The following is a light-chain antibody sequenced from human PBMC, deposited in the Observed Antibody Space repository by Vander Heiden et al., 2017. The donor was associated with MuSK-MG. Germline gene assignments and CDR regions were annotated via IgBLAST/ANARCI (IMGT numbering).Light chain of an antibody. CDR1: SSNIGSNT. J-gene: IGLJ3*02. CDR2: SNN. Sequence: QSVLTQPPSASGTPGQRVTISCSGSSSNIGSNTVNWYQQLPGTAPKLLIYSNNQRPSGVPDRFSGSKSGTSASLAISGLQSEDEADYDCAAWDDSLNGLVFGGGTKLTVL. V-gene: IGLV1-44*01. CDR3: AAWDDSLNGLV.